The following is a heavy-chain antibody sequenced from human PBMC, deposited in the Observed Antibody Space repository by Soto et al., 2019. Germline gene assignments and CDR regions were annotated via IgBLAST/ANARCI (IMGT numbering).Heavy chain of an antibody. V-gene: IGHV1-69*13. CDR1: GGTVSSYA. CDR3: AGNTMVRGVIIYYFDY. D-gene: IGHD3-10*01. CDR2: IIPIFVTA. Sequence: SVKVSCKASGGTVSSYAISLVRQAPVQVLELIVGIIPIFVTADYAQKFQGRVTITSYGSTITSCIELIILRSDDTSVYYCAGNTMVRGVIIYYFDYWGQGTLVTVSS. J-gene: IGHJ4*02.